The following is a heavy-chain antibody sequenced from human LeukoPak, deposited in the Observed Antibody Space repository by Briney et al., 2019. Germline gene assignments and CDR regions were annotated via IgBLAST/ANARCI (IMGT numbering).Heavy chain of an antibody. CDR1: GFTFSSYS. CDR2: ISSSSSTI. CDR3: ARGRYCSGGSCLDAFDI. J-gene: IGHJ3*02. V-gene: IGHV3-48*04. Sequence: GGSLRLSCAASGFTFSSYSMNWVRQAPGKGLEWVSYISSSSSTIYYADSVKGRFTISRDNAKNSLYLQMNSLRAEDTAVYYCARGRYCSGGSCLDAFDIWGQGTMVTVSS. D-gene: IGHD2-15*01.